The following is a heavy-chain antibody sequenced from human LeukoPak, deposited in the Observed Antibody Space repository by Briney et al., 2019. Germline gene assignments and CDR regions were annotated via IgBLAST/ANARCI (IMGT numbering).Heavy chain of an antibody. CDR3: AKHLSYYDNSRGDDS. CDR1: GFIVSSYY. J-gene: IGHJ4*02. V-gene: IGHV3-53*01. CDR2: IYSGGST. D-gene: IGHD3-22*01. Sequence: PGGSLRLSCAASGFIVSSYYMSWVRQAAGKGLEWGSLIYSGGSTYYADSVKGRFTISRDNSKNTLYLQMNSLRVEDMALYYCAKHLSYYDNSRGDDSWGQGTLVTVSS.